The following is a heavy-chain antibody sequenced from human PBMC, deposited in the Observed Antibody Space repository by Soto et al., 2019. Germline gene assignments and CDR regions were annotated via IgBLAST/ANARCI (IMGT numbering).Heavy chain of an antibody. CDR1: GGSISSSSYY. CDR2: IYYSGST. CDR3: ARRRVYYDILTGPRIGNWFDP. Sequence: SETLSLTCTVSGGSISSSSYYWGWIRQPPGKGLEWIGSIYYSGSTYYNPSLKSRVTISVDTSKNQFSLKLSSVTAADTAVYYCARRRVYYDILTGPRIGNWFDPWGQGTLVTVSS. D-gene: IGHD3-9*01. J-gene: IGHJ5*02. V-gene: IGHV4-39*01.